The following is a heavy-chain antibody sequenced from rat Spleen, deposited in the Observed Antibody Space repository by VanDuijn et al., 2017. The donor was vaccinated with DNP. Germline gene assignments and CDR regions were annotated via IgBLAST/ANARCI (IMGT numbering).Heavy chain of an antibody. V-gene: IGHV2-43*01. CDR3: TRGGGTTGIPGFDY. Sequence: QVQLKESGPGLVQPSQTLSLTCTVSGFSLASYHVSWVRQPPGKGLEWMGVIWTGGGTGYNSALKSRLSISRDTSKNQVFLKMNSLQTDDTGTYYCTRGGGTTGIPGFDYWGQGVMVTVSS. D-gene: IGHD1-9*01. J-gene: IGHJ2*01. CDR2: IWTGGGT. CDR1: GFSLASYH.